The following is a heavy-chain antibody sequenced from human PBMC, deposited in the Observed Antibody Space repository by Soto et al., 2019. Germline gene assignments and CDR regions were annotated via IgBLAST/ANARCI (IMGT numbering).Heavy chain of an antibody. CDR2: IYTSGST. V-gene: IGHV4-4*07. CDR3: ARDGTQQWLVSLDYYYYGMDV. D-gene: IGHD6-19*01. J-gene: IGHJ6*02. CDR1: GGSISSYY. Sequence: LSLTCTVSGGSISSYYWSWIRQPAGKGLEWIGRIYTSGSTNYNPSLKSRVTMSVDTSKNQFSLKLSSVTAADTAVYYCARDGTQQWLVSLDYYYYGMDVWGQGTTVTVSS.